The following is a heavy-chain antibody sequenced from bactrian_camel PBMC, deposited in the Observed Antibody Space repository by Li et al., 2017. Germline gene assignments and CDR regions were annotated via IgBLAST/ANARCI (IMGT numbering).Heavy chain of an antibody. CDR1: GYTYSSIC. J-gene: IGHJ4*01. Sequence: HVQLVESGGGSVQAGGSVRLSCAASGYTYSSICMGWFRQAPGEEREGVAAIDSDGSTSYADSVKGRFTISKDNAKNTVYLQMNSLKSEDTALYYCATGRDYSDYVLPFNVWGQGTQVTVS. CDR3: ATGRDYSDYVLPFNV. D-gene: IGHD4*01. CDR2: IDSDGST. V-gene: IGHV3S53*01.